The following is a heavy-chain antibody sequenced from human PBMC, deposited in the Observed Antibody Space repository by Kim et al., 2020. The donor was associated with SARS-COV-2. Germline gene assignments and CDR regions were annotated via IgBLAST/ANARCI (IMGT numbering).Heavy chain of an antibody. D-gene: IGHD3-10*01. V-gene: IGHV3-11*05. CDR1: GFTFSDYY. Sequence: GGSLRLSCAASGFTFSDYYMSWIRQAPGKGLEWVSYISSSSSYTNYADSVKGRFTISRDNAKNSLYLQMNSLRAEDTAVYYCARGGSGSQTGADRKAYYYYGMDVWGQGTTVTVSS. CDR3: ARGGSGSQTGADRKAYYYYGMDV. CDR2: ISSSSSYT. J-gene: IGHJ6*02.